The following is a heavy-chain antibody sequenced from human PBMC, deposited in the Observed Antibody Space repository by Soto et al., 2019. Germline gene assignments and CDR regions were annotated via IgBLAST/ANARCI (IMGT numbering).Heavy chain of an antibody. V-gene: IGHV4-34*01. CDR1: GGSFSGYY. J-gene: IGHJ5*02. CDR3: ARGQLRYIDWSANPVNWFDP. D-gene: IGHD3-9*01. CDR2: INHSGST. Sequence: SETLSLTCAVYGGSFSGYYWSWIRQPPGKGLEWIGEINHSGSTNYNPSLKSRVTISVDTSKNQFSLKLSSVTAADTAVYYCARGQLRYIDWSANPVNWFDPWGQGTLVTVSS.